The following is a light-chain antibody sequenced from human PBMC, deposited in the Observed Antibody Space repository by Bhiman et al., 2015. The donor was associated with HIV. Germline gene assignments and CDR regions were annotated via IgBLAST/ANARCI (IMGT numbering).Light chain of an antibody. CDR3: HSRDSSSNLGV. V-gene: IGLV3-19*01. J-gene: IGLJ1*01. CDR2: GKN. Sequence: SSELTQDPAVSVALGQTVRITCQGDSLRTYYASWYQQKPGQAPVLVIYGKNNRPSGIPDRFSGSNSGNTASLTITGAQAEDEADYYCHSRDSSSNLGVFGPGTKVSVL. CDR1: SLRTYY.